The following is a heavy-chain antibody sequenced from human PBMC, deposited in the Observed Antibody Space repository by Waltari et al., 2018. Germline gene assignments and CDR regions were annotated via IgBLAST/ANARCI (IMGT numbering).Heavy chain of an antibody. J-gene: IGHJ4*02. V-gene: IGHV1-8*01. D-gene: IGHD3-22*01. CDR2: VNPNSGKT. CDR1: GYTFTSYD. CDR3: ARGYYYDSSGYYKDWIGY. Sequence: QVQLVQSGAEVKKPGASVKVSCKASGYTFTSYDINWVRQATGQGLEWMGWVNPNSGKTGYAQKFQCRVTMTRNTSISTAYMELSSLRSEDTAVYYCARGYYYDSSGYYKDWIGYWGQGTLFTVSS.